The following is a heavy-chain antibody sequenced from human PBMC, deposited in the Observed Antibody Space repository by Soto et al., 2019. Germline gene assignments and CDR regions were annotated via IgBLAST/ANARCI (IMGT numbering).Heavy chain of an antibody. J-gene: IGHJ5*02. CDR1: GFTFSSYA. CDR3: AKERYCSGGSCYLDWFDP. Sequence: EVQLLESGGGLVQPGGSLRLSCAASGFTFSSYAMSWVRQAPGKGLEWDSAISGSGGSTYYADSVKGRFTISRDNSKNTLYLQMNSLRAEDTAVYYCAKERYCSGGSCYLDWFDPWGQGTLVTVSS. V-gene: IGHV3-23*01. CDR2: ISGSGGST. D-gene: IGHD2-15*01.